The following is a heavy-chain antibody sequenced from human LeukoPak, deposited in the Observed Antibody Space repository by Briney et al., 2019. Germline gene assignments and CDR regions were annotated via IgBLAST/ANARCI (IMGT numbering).Heavy chain of an antibody. D-gene: IGHD2-2*01. J-gene: IGHJ5*02. Sequence: ASVKVSCKASGYTFTSYYMHWVRQAPGQGLEWMGIINPSGGSTSYAQKFQGRVTMTRDTSTSTVYMELSSLRSEDTAVYCCARDNIVVVPAAIFSCWFDPWGQGTLVTVSS. V-gene: IGHV1-46*03. CDR3: ARDNIVVVPAAIFSCWFDP. CDR1: GYTFTSYY. CDR2: INPSGGST.